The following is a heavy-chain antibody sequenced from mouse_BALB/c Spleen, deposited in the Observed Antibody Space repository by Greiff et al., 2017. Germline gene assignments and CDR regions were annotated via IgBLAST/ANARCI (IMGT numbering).Heavy chain of an antibody. CDR3: ARHEDYYGSSSWFAY. Sequence: EVKLMESGGGLVQPGGSLKLSCAASGFTFSSYTMSWVRQTPEKRLEWVAYISNGGGSTYYPDTVKGRFTISRDNAKNTLYLQMSSLKSEDTATYYCARHEDYYGSSSWFAYWGQGTLVTVSA. V-gene: IGHV5-12-2*01. J-gene: IGHJ3*01. CDR1: GFTFSSYT. CDR2: ISNGGGST. D-gene: IGHD1-1*01.